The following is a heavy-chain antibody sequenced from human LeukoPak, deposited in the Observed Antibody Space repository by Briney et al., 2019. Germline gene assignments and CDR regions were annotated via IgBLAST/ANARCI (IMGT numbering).Heavy chain of an antibody. J-gene: IGHJ3*02. CDR1: GFTFSGYA. CDR2: TWFDGSNT. V-gene: IGHV3-33*01. CDR3: ARGAQSGGYSGPFDI. Sequence: GTSLRLSYTPSGFTFSGYAMHWVRQAPGKGLGWVAVTWFDGSNTYYADSVKGRFTISRDNSKNTLYLQMNSLRAEDTAVYYCARGAQSGGYSGPFDIWGQGTMVTVSS. D-gene: IGHD1-26*01.